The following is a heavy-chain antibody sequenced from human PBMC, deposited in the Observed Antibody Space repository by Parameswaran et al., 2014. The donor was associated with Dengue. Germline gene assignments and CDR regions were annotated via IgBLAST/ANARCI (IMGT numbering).Heavy chain of an antibody. CDR3: ARQGMAAAFDY. CDR2: LYYNGST. D-gene: IGHD6-13*01. J-gene: IGHJ4*02. Sequence: WIRQPPGKGLEWIGSLYYNGSTFFNPSLKSRLTISVDTSRKHFSLKVRSVTAADTAVYYCARQGMAAAFDYWGRGTLVTVSS. V-gene: IGHV4-39*01.